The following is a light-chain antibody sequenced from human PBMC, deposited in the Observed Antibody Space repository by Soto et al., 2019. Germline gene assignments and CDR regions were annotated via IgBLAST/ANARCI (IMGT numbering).Light chain of an antibody. V-gene: IGLV2-23*01. CDR2: EGS. CDR1: SSDVGGYNY. J-gene: IGLJ1*01. Sequence: QSVLTQPASVSGSPGQSITISCTGTSSDVGGYNYVSWYQQHPGKAPKLMIYEGSKRPSGVSNRFSGSKSGNTASLTISGLQAEDEADYYCCSYAGSSTWVFGTGTKVTVL. CDR3: CSYAGSSTWV.